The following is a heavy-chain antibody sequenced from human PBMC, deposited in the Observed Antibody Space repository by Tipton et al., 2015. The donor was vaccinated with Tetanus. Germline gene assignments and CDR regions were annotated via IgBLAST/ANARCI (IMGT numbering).Heavy chain of an antibody. CDR1: GFVFSSYI. Sequence: SLRLSCAVSGFVFSSYIMNWVRQAAGKGLEWVASISSTSSYIYYADSVKGRFIISRDNAKNSLYLQMNSLRDGDTAVYYCAKDPASRGWFDPWGQGTLVSVSS. V-gene: IGHV3-21*04. CDR2: ISSTSSYI. J-gene: IGHJ5*02. CDR3: AKDPASRGWFDP.